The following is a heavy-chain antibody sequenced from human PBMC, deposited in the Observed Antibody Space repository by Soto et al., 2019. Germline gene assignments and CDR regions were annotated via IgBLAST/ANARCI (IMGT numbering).Heavy chain of an antibody. Sequence: PGGSLRLSCAASGFTLIDYTMNWVRQATGKGLEWVSSISSSGDYIYYADSLKGRFTISRDSPKSSLYLQMNSLRAEDTAVYYCTRDRKGEPNGSGYWGQGTLVTVSS. CDR3: TRDRKGEPNGSGY. CDR2: ISSSGDYI. J-gene: IGHJ4*02. V-gene: IGHV3-21*01. CDR1: GFTLIDYT. D-gene: IGHD1-26*01.